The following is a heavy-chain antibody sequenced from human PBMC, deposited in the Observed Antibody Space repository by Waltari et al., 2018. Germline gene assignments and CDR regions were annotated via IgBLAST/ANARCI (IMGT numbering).Heavy chain of an antibody. J-gene: IGHJ6*02. CDR1: GYSFTSYW. CDR3: ARLGSIAALPHYYYGMDV. CDR2: IYPGDSDT. D-gene: IGHD6-6*01. Sequence: EVQLVQSGAEVKKPGESLKISCKGSGYSFTSYWIGWVRQMPGKGLEWMGIIYPGDSDTRYIPSFQGQVTISADKSISTAYLQWSSLKASDTAMYYCARLGSIAALPHYYYGMDVWGQGTTVTVSS. V-gene: IGHV5-51*03.